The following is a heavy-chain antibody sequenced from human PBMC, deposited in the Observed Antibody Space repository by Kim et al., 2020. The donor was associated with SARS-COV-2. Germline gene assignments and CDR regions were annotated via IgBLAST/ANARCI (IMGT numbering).Heavy chain of an antibody. CDR2: INHSGST. J-gene: IGHJ5*02. CDR1: GGSFSGYY. CDR3: ARGCKFLNILTGYYCRGNWFDP. V-gene: IGHV4-34*01. D-gene: IGHD3-9*01. Sequence: SETLSLTCAVYGGSFSGYYWSWIRQPPGKGLEWIGEINHSGSTNYNPSLKSRVTISVDTSKNQFSLKLSSVTAADTAVYYCARGCKFLNILTGYYCRGNWFDPWGQGTLVTVSS.